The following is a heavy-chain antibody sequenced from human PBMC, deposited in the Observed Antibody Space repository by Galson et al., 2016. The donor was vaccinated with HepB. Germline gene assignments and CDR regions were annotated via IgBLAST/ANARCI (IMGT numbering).Heavy chain of an antibody. CDR3: ARGEIFDSGTKLYGMDV. CDR2: MNPKSRNT. Sequence: SVKVSCKASGYIFTNYDINWVRQATGKGLEWMGWMNPKSRNTGYGQRFQGRVTMTRNTSITTAYLELSSLTSDDTAVYYCARGEIFDSGTKLYGMDVWGQVTTVTVSS. D-gene: IGHD3-10*01. V-gene: IGHV1-8*01. J-gene: IGHJ6*02. CDR1: GYIFTNYD.